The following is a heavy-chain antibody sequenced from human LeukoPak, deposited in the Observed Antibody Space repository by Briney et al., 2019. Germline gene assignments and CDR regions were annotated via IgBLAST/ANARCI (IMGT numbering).Heavy chain of an antibody. Sequence: SQTLSLTSTVSVVSPSSYYWGWSRRPPRRGLGRIGYSYYRGSPNYNPSLKSRVTISVATSKNAFSLKLSSVTAADTAVYYCARHGGSYSFDYWGQGALVTVSP. CDR1: VVSPSSYY. J-gene: IGHJ4*02. CDR2: SYYRGSP. CDR3: ARHGGSYSFDY. D-gene: IGHD1-26*01. V-gene: IGHV4-59*08.